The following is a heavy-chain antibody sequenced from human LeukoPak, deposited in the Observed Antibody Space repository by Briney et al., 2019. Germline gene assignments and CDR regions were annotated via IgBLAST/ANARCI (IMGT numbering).Heavy chain of an antibody. D-gene: IGHD6-13*01. CDR3: VRGGRIAAAVTPY. J-gene: IGHJ4*02. CDR1: GYTFTGYY. Sequence: SVKVSCKASGYTFTGYYMHWVRQAPGQGLEWMGWINPNSGGTNYAQKFQGWVTMTRDTSISTAYMELSRLRSDDTAVYYCVRGGRIAAAVTPYWGQGTLVTVSS. CDR2: INPNSGGT. V-gene: IGHV1-2*04.